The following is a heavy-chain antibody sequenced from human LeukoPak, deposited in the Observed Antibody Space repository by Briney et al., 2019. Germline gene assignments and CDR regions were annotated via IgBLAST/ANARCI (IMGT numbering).Heavy chain of an antibody. CDR1: GFTFSSHW. D-gene: IGHD3-22*01. Sequence: GGSLRPSCAASGFTFSSHWMHWVRQAPGKGLVWVSRINSDGTSTTYADSVKGRFTISRDNAKNTLYLQMNSLRVEDTAVFHCAREGTYSNGPDYWGQGTLVTVSS. V-gene: IGHV3-74*01. CDR2: INSDGTST. CDR3: AREGTYSNGPDY. J-gene: IGHJ4*02.